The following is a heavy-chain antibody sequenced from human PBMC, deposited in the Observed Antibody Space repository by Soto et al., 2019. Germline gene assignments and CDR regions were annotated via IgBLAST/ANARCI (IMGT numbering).Heavy chain of an antibody. CDR2: ISYDGSKK. Sequence: QVQLVESGGGVVQPGRSLRLSCAASGFTFSSDAMHWVRQAPGKGLEWVGIISYDGSKKYYADSVEGRFTISRDNSKNXLYLQMNSLGAEDSAVYSCAREVAAPSDYFYGLDVWGHGTTVTVSS. D-gene: IGHD2-15*01. V-gene: IGHV3-30-3*01. J-gene: IGHJ6*02. CDR1: GFTFSSDA. CDR3: AREVAAPSDYFYGLDV.